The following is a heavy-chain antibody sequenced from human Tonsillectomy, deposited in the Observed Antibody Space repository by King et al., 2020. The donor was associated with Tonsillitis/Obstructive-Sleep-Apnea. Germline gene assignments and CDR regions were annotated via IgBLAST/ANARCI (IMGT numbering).Heavy chain of an antibody. CDR2: IRSKAYGGTT. CDR1: GFTFGDYA. CDR3: TRVAYYYDSSGYEGWFDP. J-gene: IGHJ5*02. Sequence: VQLVESGGGLVQPGRSLRLSCTASGFTFGDYAMSWVRQAPGKGLEWVGFIRSKAYGGTTEYAASVKGRFTISRDDSKSIAYLQMNSLKTEDTAVYYCTRVAYYYDSSGYEGWFDPWGQGTPVTVSS. D-gene: IGHD3-22*01. V-gene: IGHV3-49*04.